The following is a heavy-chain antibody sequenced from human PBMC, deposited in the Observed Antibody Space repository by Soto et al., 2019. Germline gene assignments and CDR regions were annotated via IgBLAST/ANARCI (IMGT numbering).Heavy chain of an antibody. J-gene: IGHJ4*02. V-gene: IGHV3-49*03. CDR1: GFTFSDHA. Sequence: GGSLRLSCTASGFTFSDHAIVWFRQAPGKGLEWVGFITSKRYGGTPEFAPSVKGRCIISRDNSKSIPYLQMINRKAEDTGMYYCTREPPRRRNLHQEFDYWGQGTLVAVSS. CDR3: TREPPRRRNLHQEFDY. CDR2: ITSKRYGGTP. D-gene: IGHD1-1*01.